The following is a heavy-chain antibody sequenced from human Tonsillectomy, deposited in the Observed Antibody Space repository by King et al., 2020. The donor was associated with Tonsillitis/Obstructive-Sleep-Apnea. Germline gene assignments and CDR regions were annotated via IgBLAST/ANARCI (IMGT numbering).Heavy chain of an antibody. D-gene: IGHD3-3*01. Sequence: VQLVESGGDLVQPGGSRRLSCAASGVTFSSYEMNWFRQAPGKGLEWVSYISSSGSTISYADSMKGRFTISRDNAKNSLYLQMNSLRTEDTAVYYCARMGVVMEWGAFHYYYGMDVWGQGTTVTVSS. J-gene: IGHJ6*02. V-gene: IGHV3-48*03. CDR1: GVTFSSYE. CDR3: ARMGVVMEWGAFHYYYGMDV. CDR2: ISSSGSTI.